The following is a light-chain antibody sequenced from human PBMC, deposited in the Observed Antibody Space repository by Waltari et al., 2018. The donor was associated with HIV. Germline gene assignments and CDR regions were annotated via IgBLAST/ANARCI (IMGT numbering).Light chain of an antibody. CDR2: DVT. Sequence: QSALTQPASVSGSPGQSITISRTGTSSDVGGYKYVSWYQQYPGKAPKLIIYDVTNRPSGVSNRFSGSKSGNTASLTISGLQAEDEADYYCCSYTSSITGRVFGTGTKVTVL. J-gene: IGLJ1*01. CDR1: SSDVGGYKY. V-gene: IGLV2-14*03. CDR3: CSYTSSITGRV.